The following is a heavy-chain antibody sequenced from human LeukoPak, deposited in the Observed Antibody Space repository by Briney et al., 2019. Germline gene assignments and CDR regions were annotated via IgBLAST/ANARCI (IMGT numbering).Heavy chain of an antibody. CDR1: GFTFSSYG. CDR2: IWYDGSNK. CDR3: ARVLYGLYGMDV. V-gene: IGHV3-33*01. J-gene: IGHJ6*04. D-gene: IGHD4-17*01. Sequence: GGSLRLSCAASGFTFSSYGMHWVRQAPGKGLEWVAVIWYDGSNKYYADSVKGRFTISRDNAKNSLYLQMNSLRAEDTAVYYCARVLYGLYGMDVWGKGTTVTVSS.